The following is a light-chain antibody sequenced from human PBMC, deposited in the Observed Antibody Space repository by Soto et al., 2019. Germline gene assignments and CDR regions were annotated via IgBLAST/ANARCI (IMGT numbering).Light chain of an antibody. V-gene: IGKV3-15*01. CDR1: QSVSSN. J-gene: IGKJ2*01. CDR3: QQYNNWPYT. Sequence: EIVMTQSPATLSVSPGERAALSCRATQSVSSNFAWYQQKPGQAPRLLIYGASTRATGIPARFSGSGSGTDFTLTISSLQSEDVAIYCCQQYNNWPYTFGQGTKLEIK. CDR2: GAS.